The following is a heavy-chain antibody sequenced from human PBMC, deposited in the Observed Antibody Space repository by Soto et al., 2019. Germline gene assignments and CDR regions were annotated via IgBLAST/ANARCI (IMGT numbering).Heavy chain of an antibody. D-gene: IGHD5-18*01. CDR2: ISYDGSNK. V-gene: IGHV3-30*18. J-gene: IGHJ4*02. CDR1: GFTFNTYG. CDR3: AKDIVRYTYGACDY. Sequence: QAGGSLRLSCAAPGFTFNTYGMYWVRQAPGKGLEWVAAISYDGSNKYHADSVKGRFTISRDNSKNTLYLQMNSLRVEDTAVYYCAKDIVRYTYGACDYWGQGALVTVSS.